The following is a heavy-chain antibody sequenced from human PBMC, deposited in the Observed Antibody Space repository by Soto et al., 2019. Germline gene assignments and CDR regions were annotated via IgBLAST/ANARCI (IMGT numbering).Heavy chain of an antibody. D-gene: IGHD4-17*01. CDR3: EKDPDYGAYLNWLDP. CDR1: GFTFSSYA. CDR2: ISGSGGST. V-gene: IGHV3-23*01. J-gene: IGHJ5*02. Sequence: ASGFTFSSYAMSWVRQAPGNGLEWGSAISGSGGSTYYADSVKGRFTISRENSKNTLYLQMKSLRAEDTAVYYCEKDPDYGAYLNWLDPWGQGTLVTVSS.